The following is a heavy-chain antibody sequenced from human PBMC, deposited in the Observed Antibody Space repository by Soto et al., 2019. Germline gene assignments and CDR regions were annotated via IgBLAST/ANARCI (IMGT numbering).Heavy chain of an antibody. CDR2: ISGSGGST. D-gene: IGHD2-2*02. CDR1: GFTFSSYV. V-gene: IGHV3-23*01. CDR3: ARDLSVVVPAAIGLVDY. J-gene: IGHJ4*02. Sequence: GGSLRLSCAASGFTFSSYVMSWVRQAPGKGLEWVSAISGSGGSTYYADSVKGRFTISRDNSKNTLSLQMNSLRAEDTAVYYCARDLSVVVPAAIGLVDYWGQGTLVTVSS.